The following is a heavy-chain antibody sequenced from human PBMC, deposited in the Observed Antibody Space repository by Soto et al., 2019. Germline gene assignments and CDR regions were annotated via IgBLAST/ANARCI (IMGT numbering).Heavy chain of an antibody. CDR1: GGSMSSYY. J-gene: IGHJ6*02. V-gene: IGHV4-59*01. D-gene: IGHD5-18*01. CDR3: ARGPDTAMVLGKHYDAMDV. Sequence: KPSETLSLTCTVSGGSMSSYYWSWIRQPPGKGLEWIGYIYDSGSTNYNPSLKSRVTILVDTSKKQFSLTLSSVTAADTAVYYRARGPDTAMVLGKHYDAMDVWGQGTTVTVSS. CDR2: IYDSGST.